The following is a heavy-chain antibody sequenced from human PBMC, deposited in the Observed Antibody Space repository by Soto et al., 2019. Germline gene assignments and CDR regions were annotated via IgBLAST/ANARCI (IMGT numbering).Heavy chain of an antibody. CDR1: GFTFSSYW. Sequence: PGGSLRLSCAASGFTFSSYWMHWVRQAPGKGLVWVSRMNSDGSSTSYADSVKGRFTISRDNAKNTLYLQMNSLRAEDTAVYYCASGGVAGPPDPTRGMDVWGQGTTVTVSS. D-gene: IGHD6-19*01. CDR3: ASGGVAGPPDPTRGMDV. CDR2: MNSDGSST. J-gene: IGHJ6*02. V-gene: IGHV3-74*01.